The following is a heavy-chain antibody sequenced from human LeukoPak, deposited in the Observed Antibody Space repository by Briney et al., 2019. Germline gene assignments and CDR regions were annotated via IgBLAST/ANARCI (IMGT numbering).Heavy chain of an antibody. J-gene: IGHJ4*02. CDR1: GYTFTAYY. CDR3: ARVASSSSFDY. V-gene: IGHV1-2*02. Sequence: ASVKVSCKASGYTFTAYYMHWVRQAPGQGLEWMGWINPDSGGTNYVQKFQGRVTMTRDTSISTAYMELSGLRSDDTAVYYCARVASSSSFDYWGQGTLVTVSS. CDR2: INPDSGGT. D-gene: IGHD6-6*01.